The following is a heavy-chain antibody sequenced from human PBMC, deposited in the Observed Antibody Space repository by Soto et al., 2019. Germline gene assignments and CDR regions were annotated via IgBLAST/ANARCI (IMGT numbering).Heavy chain of an antibody. CDR3: ARDRLRLGELSLIGYFDY. CDR1: GFTFTSYA. V-gene: IGHV3-30*15. J-gene: IGHJ4*02. CDR2: ISYDGINE. Sequence: QVQLVESGGSVVQPGRSLRLSCEASGFTFTSYAMHWVRQAPGKGLEWVAVISYDGINEYHADSVKGRFTISRDNSKNTLFLQMSSLRVEDTAVYYCARDRLRLGELSLIGYFDYWGQGTLVTVSS. D-gene: IGHD3-16*02.